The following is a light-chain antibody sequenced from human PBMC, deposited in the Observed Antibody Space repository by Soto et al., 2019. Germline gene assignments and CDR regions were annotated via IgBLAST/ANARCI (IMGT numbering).Light chain of an antibody. CDR1: QSISTY. Sequence: DIQMTQSPSSLSASVGDRVTITCRASQSISTYLNWYQQKQGKAPKLLIYTASSLQIGVPSRFSGSGSGTDFTLTISSLQPEDVATYYCQQSYSDPLVTFGGGTKVEI. CDR2: TAS. J-gene: IGKJ4*01. V-gene: IGKV1-39*01. CDR3: QQSYSDPLVT.